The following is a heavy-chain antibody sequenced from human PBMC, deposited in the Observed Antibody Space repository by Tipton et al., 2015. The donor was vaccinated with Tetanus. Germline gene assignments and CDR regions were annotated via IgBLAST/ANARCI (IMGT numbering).Heavy chain of an antibody. CDR1: GDSMSSSDYY. CDR2: MSHSGRT. V-gene: IGHV4-39*02. J-gene: IGHJ4*02. CDR3: ARLREIVSRSGWAFDY. Sequence: LRLSCSVSGDSMSSSDYYWDWIRQPPGKGLEWIGSMSHSGRTYYNPSLKSRVTMSVDTSKKDFSLRLRSVTAADTAVFYCARLREIVSRSGWAFDYWGQGMVVTVSS. D-gene: IGHD5/OR15-5a*01.